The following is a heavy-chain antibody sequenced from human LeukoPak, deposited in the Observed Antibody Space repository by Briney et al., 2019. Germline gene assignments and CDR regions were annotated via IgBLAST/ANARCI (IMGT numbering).Heavy chain of an antibody. J-gene: IGHJ4*02. Sequence: PGGSLRLSCAASGFTFSSYAMSWVRQAPGKGLEWVSAISGSGGSTYYADSVKGRFTISRDNSKNTLYLQMNSLRAEDTAVYYCAKDRVTIFGVVTTPFDYWGQGTLVTVSS. CDR2: ISGSGGST. CDR1: GFTFSSYA. V-gene: IGHV3-23*01. D-gene: IGHD3-3*01. CDR3: AKDRVTIFGVVTTPFDY.